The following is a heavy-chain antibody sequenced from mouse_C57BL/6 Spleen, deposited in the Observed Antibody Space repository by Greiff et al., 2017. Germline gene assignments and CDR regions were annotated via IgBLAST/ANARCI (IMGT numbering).Heavy chain of an antibody. Sequence: VQLQQSGAELVRPGTSVKVSCKASGYAFTNYLIEWVKQRPGQGLEWIGVINPGSGGTNYNEKFKGKATLTADKSSSTAYMQLSRLTSEDSAVYFCARVDYGSSYGWYFDVWGTGTTVTVSS. CDR2: INPGSGGT. CDR1: GYAFTNYL. CDR3: ARVDYGSSYGWYFDV. J-gene: IGHJ1*03. D-gene: IGHD1-1*01. V-gene: IGHV1-54*01.